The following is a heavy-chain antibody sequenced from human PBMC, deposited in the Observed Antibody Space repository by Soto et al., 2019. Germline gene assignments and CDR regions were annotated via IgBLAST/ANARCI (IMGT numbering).Heavy chain of an antibody. CDR1: GGSVSSGSYY. Sequence: KSSETLSLTCTVSGGSVSSGSYYWSWIRQPPGKGLEWIGYIYYSGSTNYNPSLKSRDTISVDTSKNQFSLKLSSVTAADTAVYYCAAGFEWLDYYYGMDVWGQGTTVTVSS. V-gene: IGHV4-61*01. CDR2: IYYSGST. J-gene: IGHJ6*02. CDR3: AAGFEWLDYYYGMDV. D-gene: IGHD3-3*01.